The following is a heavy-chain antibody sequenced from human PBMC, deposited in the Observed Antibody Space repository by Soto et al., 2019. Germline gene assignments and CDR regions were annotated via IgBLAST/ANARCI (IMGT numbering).Heavy chain of an antibody. Sequence: QVQLVQSGAEVKKPGSSVKVSCKASGGTFSSYAISWVRQAPGQGLEWMGGIIPIFGTANYAQKFQGRVTITADESTSTAYMELSSLRSEDTAVYYCARGVFDYGDYDRFPTFDYWGQGTLVTVSS. CDR2: IIPIFGTA. J-gene: IGHJ4*02. CDR3: ARGVFDYGDYDRFPTFDY. D-gene: IGHD4-17*01. V-gene: IGHV1-69*01. CDR1: GGTFSSYA.